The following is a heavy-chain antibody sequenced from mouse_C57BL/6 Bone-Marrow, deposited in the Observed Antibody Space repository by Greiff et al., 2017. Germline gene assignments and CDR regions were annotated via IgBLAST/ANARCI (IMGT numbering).Heavy chain of an antibody. J-gene: IGHJ3*01. Sequence: QVQLKQPGAELVKPGASVKLSCKASGYTFTSYWMHWVKQRPGQGLEWIGMIHPKSGSTNYNEKFKSKATLTVDKSSSTAYMQLSSLTSEDSAVYYCARSLWVTTSFAYWGQGTLVTVSA. CDR3: ARSLWVTTSFAY. CDR1: GYTFTSYW. D-gene: IGHD2-2*01. V-gene: IGHV1-64*01. CDR2: IHPKSGST.